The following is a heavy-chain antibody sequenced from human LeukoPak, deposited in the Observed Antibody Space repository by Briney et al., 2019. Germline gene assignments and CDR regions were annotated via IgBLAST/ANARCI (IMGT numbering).Heavy chain of an antibody. CDR3: ARVQGGGYRTADY. D-gene: IGHD6-19*01. V-gene: IGHV3-9*01. J-gene: IGHJ4*02. Sequence: GGCRRLSCAASGFTFDEYAMHWVRQVPGKGLGWDSGISYSSGRIGYVDSVKGRFTISRDNSKNTLFLQMNSLRSEDTAMYYCARVQGGGYRTADYWGQGTLVTVSS. CDR2: ISYSSGRI. CDR1: GFTFDEYA.